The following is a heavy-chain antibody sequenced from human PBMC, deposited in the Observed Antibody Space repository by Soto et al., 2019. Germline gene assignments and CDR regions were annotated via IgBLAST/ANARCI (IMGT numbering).Heavy chain of an antibody. J-gene: IGHJ4*02. CDR3: ARGIYRDYGQDY. V-gene: IGHV3-74*01. Sequence: GSLRLSCAASGFTFSSHWIHWVRQAPGKGLVWVSRINSDESSTSYADSVKGRFTISRDNAKNTVYLQMNSLRAEDTAVYFCARGIYRDYGQDYWGQGAQVTVSS. D-gene: IGHD3-10*01. CDR1: GFTFSSHW. CDR2: INSDESST.